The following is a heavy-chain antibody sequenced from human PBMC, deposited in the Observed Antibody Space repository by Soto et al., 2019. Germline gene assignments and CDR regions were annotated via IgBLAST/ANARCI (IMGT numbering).Heavy chain of an antibody. Sequence: GASGKVSCKASGYTFTAYYMHWVRQAPGQGLEWMGWINPNSGGTNYAQKFQGRVTMTRDTSISTAYMELSRLRSDDTAVYYCARVHYDSVPADYWGQGTQVTVSS. CDR3: ARVHYDSVPADY. CDR1: GYTFTAYY. CDR2: INPNSGGT. V-gene: IGHV1-2*02. J-gene: IGHJ4*02. D-gene: IGHD3-22*01.